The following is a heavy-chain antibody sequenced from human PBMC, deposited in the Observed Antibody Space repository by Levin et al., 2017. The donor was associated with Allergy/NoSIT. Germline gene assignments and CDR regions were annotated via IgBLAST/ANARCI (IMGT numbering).Heavy chain of an antibody. J-gene: IGHJ4*02. Sequence: SCAASGFTFSNYAMHWVRQAPGKGVEWGGGRGEEGRREGEIDDGKGRFTISRDNSKNRLYLQMDSLRAEDTALYYCVREIAEEGTWGQGTLVIVSS. D-gene: IGHD1-1*01. CDR2: RGEEGRRE. CDR1: GFTFSNYA. CDR3: VREIAEEGT. V-gene: IGHV3-30*03.